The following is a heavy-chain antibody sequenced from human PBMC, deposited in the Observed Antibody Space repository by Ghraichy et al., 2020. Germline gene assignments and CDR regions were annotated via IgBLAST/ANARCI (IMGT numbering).Heavy chain of an antibody. J-gene: IGHJ4*02. D-gene: IGHD5-12*01. Sequence: GESLNISCATSGFTFSNYGMNWVRQAPGKELEYVSAISSNGGRTYYANSVKGRFTISRDNSKNTLYLQMGSLRTEDMAVYYCASGYSDYDLAGDYWGQGTLVTVSS. CDR1: GFTFSNYG. CDR2: ISSNGGRT. V-gene: IGHV3-64*01. CDR3: ASGYSDYDLAGDY.